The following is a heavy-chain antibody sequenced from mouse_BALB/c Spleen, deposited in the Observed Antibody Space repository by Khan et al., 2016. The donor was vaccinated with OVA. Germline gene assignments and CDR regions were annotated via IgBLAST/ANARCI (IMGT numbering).Heavy chain of an antibody. CDR3: VRDGAYHRNDGWFAY. CDR2: INPSNGYT. V-gene: IGHV1S26*01. D-gene: IGHD2-14*01. J-gene: IGHJ3*01. CDR1: GYTFTSYT. Sequence: QVQLQQPGAELVKAGASVKMSCKASGYTFTSYTIHWIKERPGQGLEWIGYINPSNGYTNYNQKFKDKATLTTDKSSTTAYLQLSSLTSDDSAVYNCVRDGAYHRNDGWFAYWGQGTLVTVSA.